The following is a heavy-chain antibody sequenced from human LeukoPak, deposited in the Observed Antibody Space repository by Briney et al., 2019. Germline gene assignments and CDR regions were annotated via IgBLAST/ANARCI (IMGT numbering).Heavy chain of an antibody. V-gene: IGHV3-33*01. D-gene: IGHD2-15*01. CDR1: GFTFNTFD. CDR2: IWYDGSNK. Sequence: PARSLRLSCAASGFTFNTFDVHWVRQAPGKGLEWVAVIWYDGSNKYYADSVKGRFTISRDNSKNTLYLQMNSLRAEDTAVYYCARQSSATIVSAFAFWGQGTMVTVSS. CDR3: ARQSSATIVSAFAF. J-gene: IGHJ3*01.